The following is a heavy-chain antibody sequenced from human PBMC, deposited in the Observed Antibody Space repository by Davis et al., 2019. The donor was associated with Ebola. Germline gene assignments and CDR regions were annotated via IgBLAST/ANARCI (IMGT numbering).Heavy chain of an antibody. CDR2: IYSAGNT. Sequence: SETLSLTCTVSGYSIRSNYYRGWIRQTLGKGLERIGNIYSAGNTYYNPSLKSRVTISEDTSNNQFSLRLTSVTAADTAIYYCARGRPSTVTTDYYGMDAWGKGTTVTVSS. D-gene: IGHD4-17*01. J-gene: IGHJ6*04. CDR1: GYSIRSNYY. CDR3: ARGRPSTVTTDYYGMDA. V-gene: IGHV4-38-2*02.